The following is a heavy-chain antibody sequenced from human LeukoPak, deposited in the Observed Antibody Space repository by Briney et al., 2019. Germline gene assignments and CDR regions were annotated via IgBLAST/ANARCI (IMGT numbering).Heavy chain of an antibody. CDR3: ARDIRGGYNFGGPFDP. CDR2: MYTSGST. V-gene: IGHV4-4*07. CDR1: GGSISNYY. D-gene: IGHD5-24*01. Sequence: SETLSLTCTVSGGSISNYYWSWIRQPAGKGLEWIGRMYTSGSTNYNPSLKSRVTLSLDTSKNQFSLKLSSVTAADTAVYYCARDIRGGYNFGGPFDPWGQGTLVTVSS. J-gene: IGHJ5*02.